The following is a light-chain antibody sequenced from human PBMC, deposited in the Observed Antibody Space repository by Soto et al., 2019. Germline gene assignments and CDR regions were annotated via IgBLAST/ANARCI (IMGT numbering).Light chain of an antibody. J-gene: IGLJ2*01. CDR3: QTWGTGIHVV. Sequence: QLVLTQSPSASASLGASVKLTCTLNSGHSSYAIAWHQQQPEKGPRYLMKLNSDGSHSKGDGIPDRFSGSSSGAERYLTISSLQAEDEAEYYCQTWGTGIHVVFGGGTKLTV. CDR1: SGHSSYA. V-gene: IGLV4-69*01. CDR2: LNSDGSH.